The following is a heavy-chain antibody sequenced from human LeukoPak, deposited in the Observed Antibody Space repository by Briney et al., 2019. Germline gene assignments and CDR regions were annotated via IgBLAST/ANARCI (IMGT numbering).Heavy chain of an antibody. J-gene: IGHJ3*02. CDR1: GGSISSGGYS. V-gene: IGHV4-30-2*01. CDR2: IYHSGST. Sequence: SETLSLTCAVSGGSISSGGYSWSWLRQPPGKGLEWIVYIYHSGSTYYNPSLKSLVTISVDRSKNQFSLKLSSVTAADTAVYYCARDNTMSLGAFDIWGQGTMVTVSS. CDR3: ARDNTMSLGAFDI. D-gene: IGHD3-3*01.